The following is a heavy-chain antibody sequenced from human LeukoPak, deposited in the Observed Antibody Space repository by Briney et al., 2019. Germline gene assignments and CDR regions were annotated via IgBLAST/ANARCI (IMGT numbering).Heavy chain of an antibody. CDR2: INSGNGNT. V-gene: IGHV1-3*01. J-gene: IGHJ5*02. D-gene: IGHD2-15*01. CDR1: GYTFTSYA. Sequence: ASVKVSCKASGYTFTSYAMHWVRQAPGQRLEWMGWINSGNGNTKYSQKFQGRVTITRDTSASTAYMELSSLRSEDTAVYYCARTESGPNWFDPWGQGTLVTVSS. CDR3: ARTESGPNWFDP.